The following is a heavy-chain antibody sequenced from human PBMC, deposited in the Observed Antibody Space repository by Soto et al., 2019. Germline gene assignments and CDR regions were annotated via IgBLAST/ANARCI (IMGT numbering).Heavy chain of an antibody. V-gene: IGHV1-69*04. Sequence: SVKVSCKASGGTFSSYTISWVRQAPGQGLEWMGRIIPILGIANYAQKFQGRVTITADKSTSTAYMELSSLRSEDTAVYYCARDSSIAARYYYYMDVWGKGTTVTVSS. CDR3: ARDSSIAARYYYYMDV. J-gene: IGHJ6*03. CDR1: GGTFSSYT. D-gene: IGHD6-6*01. CDR2: IIPILGIA.